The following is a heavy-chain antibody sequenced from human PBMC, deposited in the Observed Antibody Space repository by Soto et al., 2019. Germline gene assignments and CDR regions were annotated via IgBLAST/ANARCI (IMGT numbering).Heavy chain of an antibody. CDR1: GDSFTNYW. CDR2: IYPRDSDT. J-gene: IGHJ4*02. Sequence: GESLKISCKASGDSFTNYWIGWVRQMPGKGLEWMGVIYPRDSDTKYSPSFQGQVTISADKSTSTAYLQWSSLKASDTAIYYCARAAPRYCSGGSCYSGRDYWGQGTLVTVSS. V-gene: IGHV5-51*01. D-gene: IGHD2-15*01. CDR3: ARAAPRYCSGGSCYSGRDY.